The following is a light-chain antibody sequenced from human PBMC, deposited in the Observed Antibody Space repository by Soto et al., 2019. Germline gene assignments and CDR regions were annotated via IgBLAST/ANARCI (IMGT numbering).Light chain of an antibody. V-gene: IGKV1-5*01. CDR1: QNIDHW. CDR3: QRYNSYSRT. Sequence: DIQMTQSPSTLSASVGDRDTITCRASQNIDHWLAWYQHKPGKAPKFLIYDASILESGVPSRFSGSGSGTKFTLTISSLQPDDFATYYTQRYNSYSRTFGQGTKVEIK. J-gene: IGKJ1*01. CDR2: DAS.